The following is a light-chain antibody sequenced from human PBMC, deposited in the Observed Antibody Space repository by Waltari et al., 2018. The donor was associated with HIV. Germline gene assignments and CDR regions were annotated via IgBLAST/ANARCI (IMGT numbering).Light chain of an antibody. CDR3: AVWDDSVSGEVV. V-gene: IGLV2-8*01. CDR1: SSDIGGYNF. J-gene: IGLJ2*01. Sequence: QSALTQPPSASGSPGQSVTISCTGTSSDIGGYNFVSWYQQHPGKAPKLMIFEVSKRPSGVPDRFSGSKSGNTASLTVSGLRAEDEADYYCAVWDDSVSGEVVFGGGTKLTVL. CDR2: EVS.